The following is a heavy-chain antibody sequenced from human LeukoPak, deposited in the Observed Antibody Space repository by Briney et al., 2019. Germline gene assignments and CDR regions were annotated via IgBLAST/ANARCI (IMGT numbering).Heavy chain of an antibody. V-gene: IGHV3-48*03. D-gene: IGHD3-22*01. CDR1: GFTFSSYE. Sequence: GGSLRLSCAASGFTFSSYEMNWVRQAPGKGLEWVSYISSSGSTIYYADSVKGRFTISRDNAKNSLYLQMNSLRAEDTAVYYCARDSYYYDSRGYYYGSYFDYWGQGTLVTVSS. CDR3: ARDSYYYDSRGYYYGSYFDY. J-gene: IGHJ4*02. CDR2: ISSSGSTI.